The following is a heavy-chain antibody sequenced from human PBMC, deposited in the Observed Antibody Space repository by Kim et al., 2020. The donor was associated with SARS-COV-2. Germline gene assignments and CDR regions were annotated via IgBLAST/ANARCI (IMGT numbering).Heavy chain of an antibody. Sequence: GGSLRLSCAASGFTFSSYAMHWVRQAPGKGLEYVAAITSNGSNAYYANSVKGRFTISRDNSKNTLYLQMGSLRAEDRAVYYCARDIGGFWSAFVYYYGMDVWGQGTTVPLPS. CDR1: GFTFSSYA. J-gene: IGHJ6*02. V-gene: IGHV3-64*01. CDR3: ARDIGGFWSAFVYYYGMDV. D-gene: IGHD3-3*01. CDR2: ITSNGSNA.